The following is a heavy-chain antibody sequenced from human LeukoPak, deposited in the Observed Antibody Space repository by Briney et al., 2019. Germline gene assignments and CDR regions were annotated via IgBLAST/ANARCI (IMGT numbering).Heavy chain of an antibody. Sequence: GGSLRLSCVLSGLTFSDAWMSWVRQAPGKGLEWVGRIRNDRITDYAAPVQGRFSISRDNSKNTFYLQMNSLRTEDTGMYFCTWMATIFTDDYWGQGTLVTVSS. V-gene: IGHV3-15*01. CDR1: GLTFSDAW. CDR2: IRNDRIT. J-gene: IGHJ4*01. D-gene: IGHD5-12*01. CDR3: TWMATIFTDDY.